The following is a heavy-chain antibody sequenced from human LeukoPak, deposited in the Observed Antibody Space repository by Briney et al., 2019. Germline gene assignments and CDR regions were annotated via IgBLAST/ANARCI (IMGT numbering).Heavy chain of an antibody. CDR2: ISWNSGNI. J-gene: IGHJ4*02. CDR3: AKGDDSSGSVFDY. CDR1: GFTFDDYA. Sequence: PGRSLRLSCAASGFTFDDYAMHSVRQGPGKGLEWVSGISWNSGNIGDADSVKGRFTISRDNAKNSLYLQMNSLRAEDTALYYCAKGDDSSGSVFDYWGQGTLVTVSS. D-gene: IGHD3-22*01. V-gene: IGHV3-9*01.